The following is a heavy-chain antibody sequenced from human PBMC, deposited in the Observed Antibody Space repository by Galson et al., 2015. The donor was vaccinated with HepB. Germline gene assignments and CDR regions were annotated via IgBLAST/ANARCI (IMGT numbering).Heavy chain of an antibody. J-gene: IGHJ4*02. CDR3: ARDKAAMDAPFDY. Sequence: SLRLSCAASGFTFSDYYMSWIRQAPGKGLEWVSYISSSSSYTNYADSVKGRFTISRDNAKNSLYLQMNSLRAEDTAVYYCARDKAAMDAPFDYWGQGTLVTVSS. V-gene: IGHV3-11*05. D-gene: IGHD5-18*01. CDR2: ISSSSSYT. CDR1: GFTFSDYY.